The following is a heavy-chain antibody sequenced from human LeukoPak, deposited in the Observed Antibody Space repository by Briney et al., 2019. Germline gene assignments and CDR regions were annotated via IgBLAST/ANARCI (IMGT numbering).Heavy chain of an antibody. CDR3: AREADTNSWYRPAFRLLDV. CDR1: GYTFRSHG. Sequence: GSVKVSCKASGYTFRSHGIYWVQQAPGQGLEWMGWISPYNDETNYARMFRDRVIMTTETSTTTAYMELRGLTSDDTAVYFCAREADTNSWYRPAFRLLDVWGQGTLVTVSS. V-gene: IGHV1-18*01. D-gene: IGHD6-13*01. J-gene: IGHJ4*02. CDR2: ISPYNDET.